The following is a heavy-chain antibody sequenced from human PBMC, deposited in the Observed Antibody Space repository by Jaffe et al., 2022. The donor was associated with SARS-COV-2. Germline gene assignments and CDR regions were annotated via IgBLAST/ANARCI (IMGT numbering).Heavy chain of an antibody. Sequence: EVQLLESGGGLVQPGGSLRLSCAASGFTFSSYAMSWVRQAPGKGLEWVSTISSSGGTTYYADSVRGRFTISRDNSKNTFYLQMSSLRAEDTAIYFCAKGHDYYYNGVDFWGQGTTVTVSS. V-gene: IGHV3-23*01. CDR2: ISSSGGTT. J-gene: IGHJ6*02. CDR3: AKGHDYYYNGVDF. CDR1: GFTFSSYA.